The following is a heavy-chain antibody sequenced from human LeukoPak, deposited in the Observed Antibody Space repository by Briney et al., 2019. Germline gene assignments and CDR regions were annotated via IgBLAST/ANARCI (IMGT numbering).Heavy chain of an antibody. Sequence: PGGSLRLSCAASGFTFSSYGMHWVRQAPGKGLEWVAVIWYDGSNKYYADSVKGRFTISRDNSKNTLYLQMNSLRAEDTAVYYCARDFSLGYSSSWYAHYYYGMDVWGQGTTVTVSS. CDR3: ARDFSLGYSSSWYAHYYYGMDV. V-gene: IGHV3-33*01. D-gene: IGHD6-13*01. CDR1: GFTFSSYG. J-gene: IGHJ6*02. CDR2: IWYDGSNK.